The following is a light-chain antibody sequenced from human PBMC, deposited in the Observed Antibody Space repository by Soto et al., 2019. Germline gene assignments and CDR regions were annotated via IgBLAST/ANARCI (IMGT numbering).Light chain of an antibody. CDR1: QSVNSN. CDR2: GAS. CDR3: QHYNNWPLT. J-gene: IGKJ4*01. Sequence: EIVMTQSPATLSVSPGERVTLSCRASQSVNSNLAWYQQKPGQAPRLLIYGASTRATGIPVSFSGSGSGTEFTLTISSLQSEDFAVYYCQHYNNWPLTFGGGTKVEL. V-gene: IGKV3-15*01.